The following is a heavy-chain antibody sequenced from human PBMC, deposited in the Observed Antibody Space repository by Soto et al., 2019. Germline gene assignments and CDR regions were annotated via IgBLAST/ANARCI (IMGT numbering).Heavy chain of an antibody. CDR3: AKARPDGFYDSSGYYYLAI. V-gene: IGHV3-23*01. CDR2: ISGSGGST. Sequence: PGGSLRLSCAASGFTFSSYAMSWVRQAPGKGLEWVSAISGSGGSTYYAGSVKGRFTISRDNSKNTLYLQMNSLRAEDTAVYYCAKARPDGFYDSSGYYYLAIWGQGTMVTVSS. CDR1: GFTFSSYA. J-gene: IGHJ3*02. D-gene: IGHD3-22*01.